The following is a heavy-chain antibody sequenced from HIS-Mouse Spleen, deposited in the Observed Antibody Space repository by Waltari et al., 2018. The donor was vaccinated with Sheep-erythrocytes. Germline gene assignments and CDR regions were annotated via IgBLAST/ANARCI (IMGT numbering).Heavy chain of an antibody. J-gene: IGHJ4*02. Sequence: EVQLVESGGGLVQPGRSLRLSCAASGFSFDDYAMHWVRQAPGQGVDGVSGIGWSSGSRAYSDSVKARFTIARDNAKISLYLQMNSLRAEDTALYYCAKDISRNIVVVPAAVGDYWGQGTLVTVSS. V-gene: IGHV3-9*01. CDR1: GFSFDDYA. D-gene: IGHD2-2*01. CDR2: IGWSSGSR. CDR3: AKDISRNIVVVPAAVGDY.